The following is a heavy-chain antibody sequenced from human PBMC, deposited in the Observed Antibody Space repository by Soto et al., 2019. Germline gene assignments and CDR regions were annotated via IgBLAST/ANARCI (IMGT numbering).Heavy chain of an antibody. CDR2: INAGNGNT. CDR1: GYTFTSYA. D-gene: IGHD2-8*01. Sequence: QVQLVQSGAEVKKPGASVKVSCKASGYTFTSYAMHWVRQAPGPRLEWMGWINAGNGNTKYSQKFQGRVTITRDTAASTAYMELSSLRSEDTAVYYCARDVSDGLKTDWYCDLWGRGTLVTGSS. CDR3: ARDVSDGLKTDWYCDL. V-gene: IGHV1-3*01. J-gene: IGHJ2*01.